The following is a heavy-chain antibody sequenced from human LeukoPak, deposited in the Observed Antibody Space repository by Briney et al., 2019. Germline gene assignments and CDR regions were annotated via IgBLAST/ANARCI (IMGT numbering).Heavy chain of an antibody. CDR3: AKASAMIVVVSKYFDY. D-gene: IGHD3-22*01. V-gene: IGHV3-74*03. CDR1: GFTFSSSW. Sequence: GGSLRLSCAASGFTFSSSWIHWVRQAPGKGLVWVSRIKSDGSGATYADSVKGRFTISRDNAKNTLYLQMNSLRAEDTAVYYCAKASAMIVVVSKYFDYWGQGTLVTVSS. J-gene: IGHJ4*02. CDR2: IKSDGSGA.